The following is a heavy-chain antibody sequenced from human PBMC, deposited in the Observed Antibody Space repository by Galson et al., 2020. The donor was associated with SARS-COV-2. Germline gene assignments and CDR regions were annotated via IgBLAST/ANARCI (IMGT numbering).Heavy chain of an antibody. CDR3: ARGSMVLWFREQRPAEYFQH. Sequence: ASVKVSCKASGYTFTSYDINWVRQATGQGLEWMGWMNPNSGNTGYAQKFQGRVTMTRNTSISTAYMELSSLRSEDTAVYYCARGSMVLWFREQRPAEYFQHWGQGTLVTVSS. V-gene: IGHV1-8*01. D-gene: IGHD3-10*01. CDR1: GYTFTSYD. CDR2: MNPNSGNT. J-gene: IGHJ1*01.